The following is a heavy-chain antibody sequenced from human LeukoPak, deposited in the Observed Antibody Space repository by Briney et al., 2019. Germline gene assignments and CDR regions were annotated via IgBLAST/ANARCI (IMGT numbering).Heavy chain of an antibody. J-gene: IGHJ6*03. Sequence: PGGSLRLSCAASGFIVSSNYMSWVRQAPGKGLEWVSVIYSGGSTYYADSVKGRFTISRDNSKNTLYLQMNSLRDEDTAVYYCARSYRYYMDVWGKGTTVTVSS. CDR2: IYSGGST. CDR1: GFIVSSNY. CDR3: ARSYRYYMDV. V-gene: IGHV3-66*02.